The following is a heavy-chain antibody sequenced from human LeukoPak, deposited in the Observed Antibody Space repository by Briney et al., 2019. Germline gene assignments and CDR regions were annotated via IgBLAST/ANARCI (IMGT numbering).Heavy chain of an antibody. CDR1: GFTLSSYS. D-gene: IGHD3-10*01. J-gene: IGHJ4*02. Sequence: PGGSLRLSCAASGFTLSSYSMNWVRQAPGKGLEWVSSISSSSSYIYYADSVKGRFTISRDNAKNSLYLQMNSLRAEDTAVYYCARDSVGITMVRGVIINSRTFDYWGQGTLVTVSS. V-gene: IGHV3-21*01. CDR2: ISSSSSYI. CDR3: ARDSVGITMVRGVIINSRTFDY.